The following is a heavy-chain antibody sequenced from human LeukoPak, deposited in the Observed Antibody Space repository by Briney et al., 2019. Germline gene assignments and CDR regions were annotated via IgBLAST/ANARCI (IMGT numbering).Heavy chain of an antibody. D-gene: IGHD1-1*01. Sequence: GGSLRLSCAASGLTFSRYWMSWVRQAPGKGLEWVANIRDDGSDKYYVDSVKGRFTISRDNAKNSLYLQMNSLRAEDTAVYYCARGQDWNHDYWGQGTLVTVSA. V-gene: IGHV3-7*01. J-gene: IGHJ4*02. CDR2: IRDDGSDK. CDR1: GLTFSRYW. CDR3: ARGQDWNHDY.